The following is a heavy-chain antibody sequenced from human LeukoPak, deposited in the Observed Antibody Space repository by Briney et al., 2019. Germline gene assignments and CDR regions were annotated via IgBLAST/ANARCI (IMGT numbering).Heavy chain of an antibody. J-gene: IGHJ4*02. CDR2: INPDSTNI. V-gene: IGHV3-48*02. Sequence: PGGSLTLSCAASGFTFSAYRMNWVRQAPGKGLEWVSYINPDSTNIYYADPVKGRFTISRNNARNSLYLQMNTLRDEDTAVYYCARAAYASSPDYWGQGTLVTVSS. CDR3: ARAAYASSPDY. CDR1: GFTFSAYR. D-gene: IGHD6-13*01.